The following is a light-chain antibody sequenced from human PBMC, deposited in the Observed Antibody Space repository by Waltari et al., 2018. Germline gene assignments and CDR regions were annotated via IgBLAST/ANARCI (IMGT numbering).Light chain of an antibody. J-gene: IGKJ3*01. V-gene: IGKV1-13*02. CDR2: DAS. CDR1: QGISSA. CDR3: QQFNSYPLT. Sequence: AIQLTQSPSSLSASVGDRVTITCRASQGISSALAWYQQKPGKAPKLLIYDASSLESGVPSRFSGSGSVTDFTLTISSLQPEDFAPYYCQQFNSYPLTFGPGTKVDIK.